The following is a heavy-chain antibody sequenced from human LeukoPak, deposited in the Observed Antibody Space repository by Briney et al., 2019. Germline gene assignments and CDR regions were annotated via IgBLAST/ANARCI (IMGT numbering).Heavy chain of an antibody. CDR1: GFTFSSYW. V-gene: IGHV3-74*01. Sequence: GGSLRLSCAASGFTFSSYWMHWVHHAPGKGLVWVSRINTDGSSTSYADSVKGRFTISRDNAKNTLYLQMNSLRAEDTAVFYCVREGQRNLDDVFDIWGQGTMVTVSS. J-gene: IGHJ3*02. CDR2: INTDGSST. D-gene: IGHD1-14*01. CDR3: VREGQRNLDDVFDI.